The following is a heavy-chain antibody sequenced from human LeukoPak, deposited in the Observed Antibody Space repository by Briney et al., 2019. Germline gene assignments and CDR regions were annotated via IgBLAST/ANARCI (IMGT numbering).Heavy chain of an antibody. J-gene: IGHJ6*03. Sequence: PSETLSLTCTVSGGSISSSSYYWGWIRQPPGKGLEWIGSIYYSGSTYYNPSLKSRVTISVDTSKNQFSLKLSSVTAADTAVYYCARSEMVRWGYYYYMDVWGKGTTVTISS. CDR2: IYYSGST. V-gene: IGHV4-39*01. D-gene: IGHD3-10*01. CDR3: ARSEMVRWGYYYYMDV. CDR1: GGSISSSSYY.